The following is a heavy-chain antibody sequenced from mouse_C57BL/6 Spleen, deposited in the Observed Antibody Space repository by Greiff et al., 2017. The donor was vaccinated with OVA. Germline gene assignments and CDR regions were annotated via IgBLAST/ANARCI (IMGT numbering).Heavy chain of an antibody. CDR3: ANLDY. J-gene: IGHJ2*01. V-gene: IGHV1-59*01. CDR2: IDPSDSYT. Sequence: QVQLKQPGAELVRPGTSVKLSCKASGYTFTSYWMHWVKQRPGQGLEWIGVIDPSDSYTNYNQKFKGKATLTVDTSSSTAYMQLSSLTSEDSAVYYCANLDYWGQGTTLTVSS. CDR1: GYTFTSYW.